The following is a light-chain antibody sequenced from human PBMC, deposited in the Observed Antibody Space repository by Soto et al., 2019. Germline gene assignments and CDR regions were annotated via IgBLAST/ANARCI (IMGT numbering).Light chain of an antibody. Sequence: QSALTQPPSVSAAPGQKVTISCSGSASNIGNNYVSWYQQLPGTAPKLLIYENYERPSGIPDRFSGSKSGTSATLGITGLQTGDEVDYYCGAWDNSLTGGVFGGGTKVTVL. CDR1: ASNIGNNY. J-gene: IGLJ2*01. CDR2: ENY. V-gene: IGLV1-51*02. CDR3: GAWDNSLTGGV.